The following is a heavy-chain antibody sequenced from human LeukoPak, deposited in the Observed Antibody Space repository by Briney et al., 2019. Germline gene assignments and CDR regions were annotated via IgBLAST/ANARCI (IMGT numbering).Heavy chain of an antibody. CDR1: GFTFSSYA. Sequence: PGGSLRLSCAASGFTFSSYAMSWVRQAPGKGLEWVSAISGSGGSTYYADSVKGRFTISRDNSKNTLYLQMNSLRAEGTAVYYCAKDHYGDPPPRNAFDIWAKGQWSPSLQ. CDR2: ISGSGGST. CDR3: AKDHYGDPPPRNAFDI. J-gene: IGHJ3*02. V-gene: IGHV3-23*01. D-gene: IGHD4-17*01.